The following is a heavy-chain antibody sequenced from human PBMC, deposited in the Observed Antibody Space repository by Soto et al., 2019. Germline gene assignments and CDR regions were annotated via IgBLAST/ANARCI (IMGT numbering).Heavy chain of an antibody. CDR3: ASSGACGGDCYYDY. CDR2: IYYSGST. D-gene: IGHD2-21*02. J-gene: IGHJ4*02. CDR1: GGSISSYY. V-gene: IGHV4-59*01. Sequence: LSLTCTVSGGSISSYYWSWIRQPPGKGLEWIGYIYYSGSTNYNPSLKSRVTISVDTSKNQFSLKLSSVTAADTAVYYCASSGACGGDCYYDYWGQGTQVTVSS.